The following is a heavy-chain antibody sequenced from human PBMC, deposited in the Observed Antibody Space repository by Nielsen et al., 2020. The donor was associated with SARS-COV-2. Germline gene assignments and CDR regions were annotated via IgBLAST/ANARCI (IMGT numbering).Heavy chain of an antibody. J-gene: IGHJ5*02. V-gene: IGHV1-46*01. CDR2: INPSGGST. CDR3: ARSRTPYNWFDP. CDR1: GYTFTSYY. Sequence: ASVKVSCKASGYTFTSYYMHWVRQAPGQGLEWMGIINPSGGSTSYAQKFQGKVTMTRDTSTSTVYMELSSLRSEDTAVYYCARSRTPYNWFDPWGQGTLVTVSS. D-gene: IGHD1-14*01.